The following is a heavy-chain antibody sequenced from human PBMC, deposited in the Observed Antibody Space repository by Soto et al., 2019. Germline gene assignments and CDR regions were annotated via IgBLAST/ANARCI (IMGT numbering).Heavy chain of an antibody. Sequence: GGSVRLSCAASGFTFSGSAMHWVRQASGKGLEWVGRIRSKANNYATAYAESVEGRFTISRDDSKNTAYLQMNSLKTEDTAVYYCISRVVVVTATIDYWGQGTLVTVSS. CDR2: IRSKANNYAT. CDR1: GFTFSGSA. D-gene: IGHD2-15*01. V-gene: IGHV3-73*01. CDR3: ISRVVVVTATIDY. J-gene: IGHJ4*02.